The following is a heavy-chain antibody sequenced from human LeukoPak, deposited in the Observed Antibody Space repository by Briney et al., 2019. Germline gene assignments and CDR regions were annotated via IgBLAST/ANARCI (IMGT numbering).Heavy chain of an antibody. CDR3: ARGYCSGGSCYGTCDY. D-gene: IGHD2-15*01. J-gene: IGHJ4*02. V-gene: IGHV3-23*01. Sequence: GGSLRLSCAASGFTFSTYAMSWVRQAPGKGLEWVSAISGSGDSTYYADSVKGRFTISRDNSKNTLYLQMNSLRAEDTAVYYCARGYCSGGSCYGTCDYWGQGTLVTVSS. CDR2: ISGSGDST. CDR1: GFTFSTYA.